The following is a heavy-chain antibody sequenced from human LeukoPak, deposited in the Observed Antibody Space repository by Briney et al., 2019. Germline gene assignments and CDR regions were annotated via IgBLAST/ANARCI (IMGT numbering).Heavy chain of an antibody. CDR2: INPSGGST. J-gene: IGHJ4*02. CDR3: ARAQADSGYDDYAAGY. D-gene: IGHD3-16*01. CDR1: GYTFTSYY. Sequence: GASVKVSCKASGYTFTSYYMHWVRQAPGQGLEWMGIINPSGGSTSYAQKFQGRVTMTRDTSTSTVYMELSSLRSEDTAVYYCARAQADSGYDDYAAGYWGQGTLVTVSS. V-gene: IGHV1-46*01.